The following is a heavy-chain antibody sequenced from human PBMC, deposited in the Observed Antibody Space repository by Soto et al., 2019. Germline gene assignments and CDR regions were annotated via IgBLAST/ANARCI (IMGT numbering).Heavy chain of an antibody. Sequence: AGGSLRLSCAASGFTFSSYSMNWVRQAPGKGLEWVSSISSSSSYIYYADSVKGRFTISRDNAKNSLYLQMNSLRAEGTAVYYCARHIAARREFDYWGQGTLVTVSS. CDR1: GFTFSSYS. CDR3: ARHIAARREFDY. D-gene: IGHD6-6*01. J-gene: IGHJ4*02. CDR2: ISSSSSYI. V-gene: IGHV3-21*01.